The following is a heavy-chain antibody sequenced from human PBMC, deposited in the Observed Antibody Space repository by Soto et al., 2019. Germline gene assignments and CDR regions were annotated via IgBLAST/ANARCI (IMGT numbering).Heavy chain of an antibody. D-gene: IGHD2-15*01. J-gene: IGHJ4*02. V-gene: IGHV3-7*01. CDR1: GFTFSIYW. CDR3: ATKVVIGGIGFVDY. Sequence: SLRLSCVASGFTFSIYWMNWVRQAPGEGLEWVANINQDESQKYYADSVKGRFSISRDNARNALYLQMNSLRVEDAAVYYCATKVVIGGIGFVDYCGQGLLVTVSS. CDR2: INQDESQK.